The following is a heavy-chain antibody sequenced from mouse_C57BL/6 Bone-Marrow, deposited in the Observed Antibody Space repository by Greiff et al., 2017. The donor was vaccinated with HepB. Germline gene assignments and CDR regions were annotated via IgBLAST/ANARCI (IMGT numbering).Heavy chain of an antibody. CDR2: ISYSGST. CDR1: GYSITSGYD. D-gene: IGHD1-1*01. CDR3: ARGGSRKEDYYAMDY. V-gene: IGHV3-1*01. J-gene: IGHJ4*01. Sequence: EVQRVESGPGMVKPSQSLSLTCTVTGYSITSGYDWHWIRHFPGNKLEWMGYISYSGSTNYNPTLKSRITITHDTSKNHFFLKLNSVTTEDTATYYCARGGSRKEDYYAMDYWGQGTSVTVSS.